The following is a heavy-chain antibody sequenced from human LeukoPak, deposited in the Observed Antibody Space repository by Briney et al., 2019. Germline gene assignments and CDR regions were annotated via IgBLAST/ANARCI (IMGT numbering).Heavy chain of an antibody. D-gene: IGHD6-13*01. J-gene: IGHJ4*02. V-gene: IGHV3-21*01. CDR2: ISSSSSYI. CDR3: ARVSVRGYSSSWYFGY. Sequence: GGSLRLYCAASGFTFSSYSMNWVRQAPGKGLEWVSSISSSSSYIYYADSVKGRFTISRDNAKNSLYLQMNSLRAEDTAVYYCARVSVRGYSSSWYFGYWGQGTLVTVSS. CDR1: GFTFSSYS.